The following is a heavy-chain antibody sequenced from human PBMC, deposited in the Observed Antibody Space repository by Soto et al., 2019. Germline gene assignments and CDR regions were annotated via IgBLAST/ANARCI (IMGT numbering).Heavy chain of an antibody. CDR3: ARGRGFWSLVRPYYFDY. J-gene: IGHJ4*02. Sequence: SETLSLTCTVSGGSISSYYWSWIRQPPGKGLEWIGEINHSGSTNYNPSLKSRVTISVDTSKNQFSLKLSSVTAADTAVYYCARGRGFWSLVRPYYFDYWGQGTLVTVSS. V-gene: IGHV4-34*01. CDR2: INHSGST. CDR1: GGSISSYY. D-gene: IGHD3-3*01.